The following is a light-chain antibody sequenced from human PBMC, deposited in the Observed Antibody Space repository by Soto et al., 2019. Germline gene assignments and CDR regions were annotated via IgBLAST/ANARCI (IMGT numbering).Light chain of an antibody. CDR1: QSISSW. V-gene: IGKV1-5*01. CDR2: DAS. CDR3: QQYDSYWT. Sequence: DIQMTQSPSTLSASVGDRVTITCRASQSISSWLAWYQQKPGKAPKLLIYDASNLESGVPSRFSGSGSGTEFTLTISCLQPDDFATYYCQQYDSYWTXGQGTKVDIK. J-gene: IGKJ1*01.